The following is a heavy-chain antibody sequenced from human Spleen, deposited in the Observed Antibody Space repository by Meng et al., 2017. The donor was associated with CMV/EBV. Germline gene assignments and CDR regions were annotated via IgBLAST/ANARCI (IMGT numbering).Heavy chain of an antibody. J-gene: IGHJ4*02. D-gene: IGHD3-22*01. Sequence: GESLKIHCAASGFTFSSYAMSWVRQAPGKGLEWVSAVSEAGDRTFYADSVKGRFTISRDNSKNTLYLQMNSLRADDTAVYYCAKPFYYYESINYYQDYWGQGTMVTVSS. CDR1: GFTFSSYA. CDR2: VSEAGDRT. V-gene: IGHV3-23*01. CDR3: AKPFYYYESINYYQDY.